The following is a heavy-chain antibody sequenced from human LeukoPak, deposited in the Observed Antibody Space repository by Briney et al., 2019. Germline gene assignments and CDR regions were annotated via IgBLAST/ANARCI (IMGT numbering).Heavy chain of an antibody. D-gene: IGHD6-19*01. CDR2: MNPNSGNT. J-gene: IGHJ5*02. Sequence: ASVKVSCMASGYTFTTYDISWVRQATGQGLEWMGWMNPNSGNTGYTQKFQGRVTMTRNTSISTAYMELSSLRSEDTAVYYCARGRGSGHKENWFDPWGQGPLATVSS. CDR3: ARGRGSGHKENWFDP. V-gene: IGHV1-8*01. CDR1: GYTFTTYD.